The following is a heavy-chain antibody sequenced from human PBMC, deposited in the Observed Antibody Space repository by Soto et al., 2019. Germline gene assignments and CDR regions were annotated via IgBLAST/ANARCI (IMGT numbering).Heavy chain of an antibody. V-gene: IGHV1-18*01. Sequence: QVQLVQSGAEVKKPGASVKVSCKASGYTFTSYGISWVQQAPGQGLEWMGWISAYNGNTNYAQKLQGRVTMTTDTSTSTAYMELRSLRSDDTAVYYCARVAEGYSSGWDFDYWGQGTLVTVSS. CDR3: ARVAEGYSSGWDFDY. CDR2: ISAYNGNT. D-gene: IGHD6-19*01. CDR1: GYTFTSYG. J-gene: IGHJ4*02.